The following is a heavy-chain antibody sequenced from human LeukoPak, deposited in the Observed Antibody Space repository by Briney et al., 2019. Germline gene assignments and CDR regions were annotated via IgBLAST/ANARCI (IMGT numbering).Heavy chain of an antibody. D-gene: IGHD3-22*01. V-gene: IGHV1-2*02. CDR2: INPNSGGT. CDR3: ARDGLYYYDSGDAFDI. J-gene: IGHJ3*02. CDR1: GYTFTGYY. Sequence: ASVKVSCKASGYTFTGYYMHWVRQAPGQGLEWMGWINPNSGGTNYAQKFQGRVTMTRDTSISTAYMELSRLRSDDTAVYYCARDGLYYYDSGDAFDIWGQGTMVTVSS.